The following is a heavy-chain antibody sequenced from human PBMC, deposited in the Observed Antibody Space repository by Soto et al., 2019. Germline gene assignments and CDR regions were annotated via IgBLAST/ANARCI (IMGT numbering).Heavy chain of an antibody. J-gene: IGHJ4*02. CDR1: GFTFDDYA. Sequence: GGSLRLSCAASGFTFDDYAMHWVRQAPGKGLEWVSGISWNSGSIGYADSVKGRFTISRDNAKNSLYLQMNSLRAEDTALYYCAKAPYSSSWSFDYWGQGTLVTVS. CDR3: AKAPYSSSWSFDY. CDR2: ISWNSGSI. D-gene: IGHD6-13*01. V-gene: IGHV3-9*01.